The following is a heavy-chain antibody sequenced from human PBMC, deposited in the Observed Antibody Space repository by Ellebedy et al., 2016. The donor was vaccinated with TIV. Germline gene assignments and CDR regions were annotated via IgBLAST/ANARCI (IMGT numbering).Heavy chain of an antibody. D-gene: IGHD6-19*01. V-gene: IGHV5-51*01. CDR3: ARLRDALADELDY. CDR2: IYPGDSDT. J-gene: IGHJ4*02. Sequence: GESLKISCKASGYTFTNNWIAWVRQMPGKGLEWMGIIYPGDSDTRYGASFQGHVIISSDKSISTAYLQWSSLRASDTAIYYCARLRDALADELDYWGQGTLVTVSS. CDR1: GYTFTNNW.